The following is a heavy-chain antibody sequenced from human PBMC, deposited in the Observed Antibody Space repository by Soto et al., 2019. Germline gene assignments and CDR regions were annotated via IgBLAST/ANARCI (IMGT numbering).Heavy chain of an antibody. Sequence: EVQLVESGGGLVQPGRSLRLSCAASGFTFDDFAMHWVRQAPGKGLEWVSGIHWNSGDINYAESVKGRFTISRDNAKNSLYLQMNSLRAEDTALYYCAKDYAGYYYDIDVWGKGTTVTVSS. J-gene: IGHJ6*03. CDR1: GFTFDDFA. CDR3: AKDYAGYYYDIDV. V-gene: IGHV3-9*01. CDR2: IHWNSGDI.